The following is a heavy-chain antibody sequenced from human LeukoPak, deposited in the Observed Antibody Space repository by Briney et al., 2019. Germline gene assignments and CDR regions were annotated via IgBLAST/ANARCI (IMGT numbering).Heavy chain of an antibody. D-gene: IGHD2-15*01. CDR3: ARDDWYCSGGSCYYYYGMDV. CDR1: GFTFSGFA. V-gene: IGHV3-30*04. CDR2: ISYHGRDK. J-gene: IGHJ6*02. Sequence: GTSLRLSCAGSGFTFSGFAMHWVRQAPGKGLEWVAAISYHGRDKYYADSVKGRFTISRDNSKNTLYLQMNSLRAEDTAVYYCARDDWYCSGGSCYYYYGMDVWGQGTTVTVSS.